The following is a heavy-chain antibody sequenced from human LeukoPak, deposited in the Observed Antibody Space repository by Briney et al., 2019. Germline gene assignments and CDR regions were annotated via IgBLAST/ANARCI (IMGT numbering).Heavy chain of an antibody. J-gene: IGHJ4*02. D-gene: IGHD3-22*01. CDR1: EFTFSGSA. CDR3: TRGLDDSSGHSGALDS. Sequence: GGSLRLSCAASEFTFSGSAMHWVRQTSGKRLEWVGRIRSKTNSYATAYGASMKGRFSISRDDSKNMAYLQMNNLETEDTAVYYCTRGLDDSSGHSGALDSWGQGTLVTVSS. V-gene: IGHV3-73*01. CDR2: IRSKTNSYAT.